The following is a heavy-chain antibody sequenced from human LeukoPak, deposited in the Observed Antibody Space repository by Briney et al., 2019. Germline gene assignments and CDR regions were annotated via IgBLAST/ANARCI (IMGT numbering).Heavy chain of an antibody. CDR3: AREWPSRIVGATRDLDY. D-gene: IGHD1-26*01. CDR2: VNSDGSWT. V-gene: IGHV3-74*01. Sequence: GGSLRLSCAASGNYWMHWVRQAPGKGLVWVSHVNSDGSWTSHADSVKGRFTISRDNSKNTLYLQMNSLRAEDTAVYYCAREWPSRIVGATRDLDYWGQGTLVTVSS. J-gene: IGHJ4*02. CDR1: GNYW.